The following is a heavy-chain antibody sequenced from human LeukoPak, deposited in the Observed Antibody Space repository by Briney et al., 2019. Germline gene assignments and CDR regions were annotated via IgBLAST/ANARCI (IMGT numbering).Heavy chain of an antibody. Sequence: SETLSLTCTVSGGSISSYYWSWIRQPPGKGLEWIGYIYYSGSTSYNPSLKSRVTISVDTSKNQFSLKLSSVTTADTAVYYCARARGAFDIWGQGTMVTVSS. CDR1: GGSISSYY. J-gene: IGHJ3*02. CDR3: ARARGAFDI. V-gene: IGHV4-59*01. CDR2: IYYSGST.